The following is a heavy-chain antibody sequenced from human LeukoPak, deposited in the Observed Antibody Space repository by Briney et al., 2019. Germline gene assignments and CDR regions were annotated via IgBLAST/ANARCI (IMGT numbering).Heavy chain of an antibody. J-gene: IGHJ4*02. D-gene: IGHD3-10*01. CDR3: ARPSYFGY. CDR1: GYAFSPYS. CDR2: INPNSGGT. Sequence: ASVKVSCKASGYAFSPYSIHWVRQAPGQGLEWMGWINPNSGGTKNEQKFQGRVTMTRDTAISTAYMELSSLRSDDTAIYYCARPSYFGYWGEGTLVTVSS. V-gene: IGHV1-2*02.